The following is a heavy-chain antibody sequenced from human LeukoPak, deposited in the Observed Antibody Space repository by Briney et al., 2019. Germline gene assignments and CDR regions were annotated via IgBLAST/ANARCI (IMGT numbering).Heavy chain of an antibody. CDR3: ARGGVAGTSCWFDP. CDR2: IYYSGST. CDR1: GGSVSSGSYY. J-gene: IGHJ5*02. V-gene: IGHV4-61*01. D-gene: IGHD6-19*01. Sequence: SETLSLTCTVSGGSVSSGSYYWSWIRQPPGTGLEWIGYIYYSGSTNYNPSLKSRVTISVDTSKNQFSLKLSSVTAADTAVYYCARGGVAGTSCWFDPWGQGTLVTVSS.